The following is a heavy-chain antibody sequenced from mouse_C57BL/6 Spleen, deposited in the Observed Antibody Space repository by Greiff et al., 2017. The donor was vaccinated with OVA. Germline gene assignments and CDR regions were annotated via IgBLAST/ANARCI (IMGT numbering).Heavy chain of an antibody. CDR1: GYTFTSYW. J-gene: IGHJ2*01. Sequence: QVQLQQPGAELVKPGASVKMSCKASGYTFTSYWITWVKQRPGQGLEWIGDIYPGSGSTNYNEKFKSKATLTVDTSSSTAYMQLSSLTSEYSAVYYCARYTTVAYYFDYWGQGTTLTVSS. CDR2: IYPGSGST. D-gene: IGHD1-1*01. V-gene: IGHV1-55*01. CDR3: ARYTTVAYYFDY.